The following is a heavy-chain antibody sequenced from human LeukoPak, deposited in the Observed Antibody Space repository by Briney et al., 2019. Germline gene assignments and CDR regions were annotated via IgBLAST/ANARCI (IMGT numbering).Heavy chain of an antibody. D-gene: IGHD7-27*01. Sequence: KASETLSLTCTVSGGSISSSSYYWGWIRQPPGKGLEWIGSIYYSGSTYYNPSLKSRVTISVDRSKNQFSLKLSSVTAADTAVYYCARDAPNWDDAFDIWGQGTMVTVSS. J-gene: IGHJ3*02. CDR3: ARDAPNWDDAFDI. V-gene: IGHV4-39*07. CDR2: IYYSGST. CDR1: GGSISSSSYY.